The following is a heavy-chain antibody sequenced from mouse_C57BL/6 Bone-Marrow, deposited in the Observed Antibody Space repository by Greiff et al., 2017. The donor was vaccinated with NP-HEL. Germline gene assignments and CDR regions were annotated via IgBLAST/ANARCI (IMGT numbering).Heavy chain of an antibody. CDR1: GYTFTDYY. CDR2: IIPNNGGT. D-gene: IGHD2-4*01. CDR3: ARAPYYDYDGAMDY. Sequence: VQLQQSGPELVKPGASVKISCKASGYTFTDYYMNWVKLSPGQSLEWIGDIIPNNGGTSSTEQFKGKATMTVDKSSSTAYMQLRSLTSEDSAVDYCARAPYYDYDGAMDYWGQGTSVTVSS. J-gene: IGHJ4*01. V-gene: IGHV1-26*01.